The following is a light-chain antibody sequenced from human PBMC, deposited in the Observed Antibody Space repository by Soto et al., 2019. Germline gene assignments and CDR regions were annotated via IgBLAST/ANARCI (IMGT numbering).Light chain of an antibody. V-gene: IGKV3-20*01. CDR1: QSVSSSY. CDR3: QQYGSSSYS. Sequence: EIVLTQSPGTLSSSPGERATLSCRASQSVSSSYLAWYQQKPGQAPRLLIYGASSRATGTPDRFSGSGSCTDFALTISRLEPEDFSVYYCQQYGSSSYSFGQGTKLEIK. J-gene: IGKJ2*01. CDR2: GAS.